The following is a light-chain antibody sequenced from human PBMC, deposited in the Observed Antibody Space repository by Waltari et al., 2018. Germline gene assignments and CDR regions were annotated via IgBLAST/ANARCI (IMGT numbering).Light chain of an antibody. V-gene: IGLV2-8*01. CDR1: SSSVGGSNY. J-gene: IGLJ2*01. CDR3: SSYAGSNNKV. Sequence: QSALTQPPSASGSPGQSVTISCTRPSSSVGGSNYVSWYPQHPGKAPKLTIYEVSKRPSGVPDRFSGSKSGNTASLTVSGLQAEDEADYYCSSYAGSNNKVFGGGTKLTVL. CDR2: EVS.